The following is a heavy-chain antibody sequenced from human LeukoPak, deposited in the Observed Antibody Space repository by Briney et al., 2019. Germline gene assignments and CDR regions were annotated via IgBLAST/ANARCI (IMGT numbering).Heavy chain of an antibody. CDR3: AKRSSYYDFWSGPYGMDV. Sequence: PGRPLRLSCAASGFTFSSYGMHWVRQAPGKGLEWVAVISYDGSNKYYADSVKGRFTISRDNSKNTLYLQMNSLRAEDTAVYYCAKRSSYYDFWSGPYGMDVWGQGTTVTVSS. J-gene: IGHJ6*02. CDR1: GFTFSSYG. V-gene: IGHV3-30*18. CDR2: ISYDGSNK. D-gene: IGHD3-3*01.